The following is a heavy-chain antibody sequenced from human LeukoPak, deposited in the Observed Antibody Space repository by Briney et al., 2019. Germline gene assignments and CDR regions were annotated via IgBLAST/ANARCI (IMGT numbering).Heavy chain of an antibody. J-gene: IGHJ3*02. Sequence: GGSLRLSCAASGFSLNTYSMNWVRQAPGKGLEWVSYISSSSTTIYYADSVKGRFTISRDNAKNTLYLQMNSLRAEDTAVYYCAGHRSSIGSSDAFDIWGQGTMVTVSS. V-gene: IGHV3-48*04. CDR2: ISSSSTTI. CDR3: AGHRSSIGSSDAFDI. CDR1: GFSLNTYS. D-gene: IGHD1-26*01.